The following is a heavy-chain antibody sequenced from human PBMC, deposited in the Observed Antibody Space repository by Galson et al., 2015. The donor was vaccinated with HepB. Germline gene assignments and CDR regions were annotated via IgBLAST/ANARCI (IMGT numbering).Heavy chain of an antibody. CDR1: GYTFTRHA. CDR3: TTHPTVGY. Sequence: SVKVSCKASGYTFTRHALHWVRQAPGQRLEWMGWVKTDSGNTEYSQRFQGRVTFTRDTSATTAYMEVSSLRSEDTAVYYCTTHPTVGYWGQGTLVTVSS. CDR2: VKTDSGNT. V-gene: IGHV1-3*04. J-gene: IGHJ4*02. D-gene: IGHD4-23*01.